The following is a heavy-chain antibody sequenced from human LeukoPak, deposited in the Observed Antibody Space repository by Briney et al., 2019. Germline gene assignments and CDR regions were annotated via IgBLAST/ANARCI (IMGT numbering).Heavy chain of an antibody. CDR3: AKKAAVAGNWFDP. CDR1: GFTFSSYA. CDR2: ISGSGGST. V-gene: IGHV3-23*01. Sequence: GGSLRLSCAAAGFTFSSYAMSWARQAPGKGLEWVSAISGSGGSTYYADSVKGRFTISRDNSKKTLYLQMNSLRAEDTAVYYCAKKAAVAGNWFDPWGQGTLVTVSS. J-gene: IGHJ5*02. D-gene: IGHD6-19*01.